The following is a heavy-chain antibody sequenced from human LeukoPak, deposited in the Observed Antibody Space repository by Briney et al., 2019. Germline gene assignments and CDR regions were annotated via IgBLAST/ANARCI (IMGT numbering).Heavy chain of an antibody. J-gene: IGHJ4*02. CDR1: GFTFSSYD. CDR3: ARGALKAYYCDY. Sequence: GGSLRLSCAASGFTFSSYDMNWVRQAPGKGLEWVSYISPSSTRIDYAASVRGRFTISRDNAKRSLYLQMSSLRAEDTAVYYCARGALKAYYCDYWGQGTPVTVSS. CDR2: ISPSSTRI. V-gene: IGHV3-48*04.